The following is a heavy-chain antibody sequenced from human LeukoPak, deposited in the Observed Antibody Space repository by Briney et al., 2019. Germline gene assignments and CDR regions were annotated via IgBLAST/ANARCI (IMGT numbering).Heavy chain of an antibody. CDR3: TGGGYCSCTRCYSFRFGY. D-gene: IGHD2-2*02. Sequence: GRSLRLSCAASGFTFSNAWMSWVRQAPGKGLEWVGRIKSKTDGGTTDYAAPVKGRFTISRDDSKNTLYLQMNSLKTEDTAVYYCTGGGYCSCTRCYSFRFGYLGQGTLVTVSS. CDR1: GFTFSNAW. V-gene: IGHV3-15*01. J-gene: IGHJ4*02. CDR2: IKSKTDGGTT.